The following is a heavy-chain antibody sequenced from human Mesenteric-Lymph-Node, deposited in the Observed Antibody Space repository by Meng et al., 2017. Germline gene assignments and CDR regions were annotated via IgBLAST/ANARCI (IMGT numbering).Heavy chain of an antibody. D-gene: IGHD3-10*01. CDR2: IKQDGSEK. CDR1: GFTFSSYA. Sequence: GESLKISCAASGFTFSSYAMSWVRQAPGKGLEWVANIKQDGSEKYYVDSVKGRFTISRDNAKNSLYLQMNSLRAEDTAVYYCARDWMVRGKPYYGMDVWGRGTTVTVSS. CDR3: ARDWMVRGKPYYGMDV. V-gene: IGHV3-7*01. J-gene: IGHJ6*02.